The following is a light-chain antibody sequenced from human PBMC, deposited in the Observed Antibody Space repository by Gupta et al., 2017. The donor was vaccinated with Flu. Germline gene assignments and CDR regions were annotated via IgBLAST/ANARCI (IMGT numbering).Light chain of an antibody. V-gene: IGKV1-5*03. J-gene: IGKJ1*01. CDR1: QSISSW. CDR2: KAS. Sequence: DIQMTQSPSTLSASVGDRVTITCRASQSISSWLAWYQQIPGKAPKLLIYKASSLESGVPSRFSGSGSGTEFSLTIASLQPDDFATYYCQHENNYSRTFGQGTKVEIK. CDR3: QHENNYSRT.